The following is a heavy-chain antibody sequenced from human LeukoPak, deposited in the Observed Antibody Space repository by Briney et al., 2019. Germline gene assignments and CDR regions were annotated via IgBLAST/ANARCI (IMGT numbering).Heavy chain of an antibody. D-gene: IGHD6-6*01. J-gene: IGHJ3*02. Sequence: SETLSLTCTVSGGSISSYYWSWLRQPPGKGLEWIGYIYYSGSTNYNPSLKSRVTISVDTSKNQFSLKLSSVTAADTAVYYCAREQLYSSYDAFDIWGQGTMVTVSS. V-gene: IGHV4-59*01. CDR3: AREQLYSSYDAFDI. CDR2: IYYSGST. CDR1: GGSISSYY.